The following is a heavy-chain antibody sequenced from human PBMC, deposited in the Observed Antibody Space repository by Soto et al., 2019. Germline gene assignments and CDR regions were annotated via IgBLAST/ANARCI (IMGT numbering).Heavy chain of an antibody. J-gene: IGHJ4*02. CDR2: IDWDGDK. D-gene: IGHD2-2*02. CDR3: VLMRCCYIIPLDS. CDR1: GFSLNASGMW. V-gene: IGHV2-70*13. Sequence: SGPTLVNPTPTLTLTCTFSGFSLNASGMWLTWMRQPAGRALEWLATIDWDGDKYYTTSLRKRLTIFKEKSKKEVDMTMNNMQPLDTGSYFCVLMRCCYIIPLDSWGKGALGTVAS.